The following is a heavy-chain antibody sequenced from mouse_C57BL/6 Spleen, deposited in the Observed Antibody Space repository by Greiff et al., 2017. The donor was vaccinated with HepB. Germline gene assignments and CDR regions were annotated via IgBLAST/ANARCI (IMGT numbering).Heavy chain of an antibody. CDR3: ARQLRLRPMDY. V-gene: IGHV1-61*01. CDR2: IYPSDSET. CDR1: GYTFTSYW. Sequence: VQLQQPGAELVRPGSSVKLSCKASGYTFTSYWMDWVKQRPGQGLEWIGNIYPSDSETHYNQKFKNKATLTVDKSSSTADMQLSSLTSEDSAVYDCARQLRLRPMDYWGQGTSGTVSS. D-gene: IGHD3-2*02. J-gene: IGHJ4*01.